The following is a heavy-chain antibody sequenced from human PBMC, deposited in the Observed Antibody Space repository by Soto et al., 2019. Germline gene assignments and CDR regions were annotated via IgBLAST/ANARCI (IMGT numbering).Heavy chain of an antibody. CDR3: VFDFWLVPTV. CDR1: GFTFSTHS. J-gene: IGHJ6*04. D-gene: IGHD3-3*01. CDR2: IHSSSSWE. Sequence: EVQLVESGGGLVQPGGSLKLSCAASGFTFSTHSMNWVRQAPGRGLEWVSYIHSSSSWEVYADSVRGRFTVSRDNAKNSLCLQMSRLRAEDTAVYYCVFDFWLVPTVWGKGTTVTVSS. V-gene: IGHV3-48*01.